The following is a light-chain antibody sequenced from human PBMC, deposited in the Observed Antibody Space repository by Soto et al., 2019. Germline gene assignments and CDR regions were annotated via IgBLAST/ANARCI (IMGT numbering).Light chain of an antibody. CDR1: SSNIGNNY. CDR2: DNN. CDR3: GTWDDSLRAGV. V-gene: IGLV1-51*01. Sequence: QSVLTQPPSVSAAPGQKVTISCSGSSSNIGNNYVSWYQQFPGTAPKLLIYDNNKRPSGIPDRFSDSRSGTSATLDITGLQTGDEADYYCGTWDDSLRAGVFGGGTKVTVL. J-gene: IGLJ3*02.